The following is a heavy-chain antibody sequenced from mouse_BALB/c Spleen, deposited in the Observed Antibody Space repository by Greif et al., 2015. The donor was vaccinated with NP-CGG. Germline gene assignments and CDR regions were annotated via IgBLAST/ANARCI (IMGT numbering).Heavy chain of an antibody. V-gene: IGHV2-6-7*01. CDR2: IWGDGST. Sequence: AKLMESGPGLVAPSQSLSITCTVSGFSLTGYGVNWVRQPPGKGLEWLGMIWGDGSTDYNSALKSRLSISKDNSKSQLYLKMNRQQAGYTARCFCAREGGIYYGSAWFAYWGHGTLVTVSA. D-gene: IGHD1-1*01. CDR3: AREGGIYYGSAWFAY. CDR1: GFSLTGYG. J-gene: IGHJ3*01.